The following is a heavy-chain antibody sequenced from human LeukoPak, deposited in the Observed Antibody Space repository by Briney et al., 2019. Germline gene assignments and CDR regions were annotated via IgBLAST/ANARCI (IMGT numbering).Heavy chain of an antibody. D-gene: IGHD6-19*01. CDR3: ATSWVVAGIGTYYGMDV. Sequence: ASVKVSCKVSGYTLTELSMHWVRQAPGKGLEWMGGFDPEDGETIYAQKFQGRVTMTEDTSTDTAYMELSSLRSEDTAVYYCATSWVVAGIGTYYGMDVWGKGTTDTVSS. CDR2: FDPEDGET. CDR1: GYTLTELS. J-gene: IGHJ6*04. V-gene: IGHV1-24*01.